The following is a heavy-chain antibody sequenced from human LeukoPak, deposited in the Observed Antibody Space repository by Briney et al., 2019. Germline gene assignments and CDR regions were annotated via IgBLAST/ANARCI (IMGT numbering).Heavy chain of an antibody. V-gene: IGHV1-8*01. D-gene: IGHD6-13*01. J-gene: IGHJ3*02. CDR3: ARGSTAAAGNAFDI. CDR2: MNPNSGNT. CDR1: GYTFTSYD. Sequence: ASVKVSCKASGYTFTSYDINWARQATGQGLEWMGWMNPNSGNTGYAQKFQGRVTMTRNTSISTAYMELSSLRSEDTAVYYCARGSTAAAGNAFDIWGQGTMVTVSS.